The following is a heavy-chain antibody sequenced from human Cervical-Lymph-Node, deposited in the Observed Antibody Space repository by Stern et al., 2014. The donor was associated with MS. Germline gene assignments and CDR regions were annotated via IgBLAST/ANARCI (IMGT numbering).Heavy chain of an antibody. V-gene: IGHV4-4*02. CDR2: VSHLGST. Sequence: QVQLQESGPGVVKPSGTLSLTCVVSGGSISRSKWRSWVRQPPGKGLEWIGEVSHLGSTNYNPSLKSRVSISLGKSNNQVSLKMDSVTAADTAVYYCASGHDAFALWGQGTLVTVSS. CDR1: GGSISRSKW. CDR3: ASGHDAFAL. J-gene: IGHJ3*01.